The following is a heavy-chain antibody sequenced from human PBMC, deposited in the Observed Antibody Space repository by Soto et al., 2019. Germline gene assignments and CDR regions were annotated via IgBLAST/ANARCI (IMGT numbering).Heavy chain of an antibody. CDR2: IHHSGST. J-gene: IGHJ6*02. V-gene: IGHV4-59*08. D-gene: IGHD3-10*01. CDR1: GGSITSHY. CDR3: ARQGFGQLHGLVDV. Sequence: QVQLQESGPGLVKPSETLSLTCSVSGGSITSHYCSWFRQPPGKGLEWIGYIHHSGSTSYNPSLKSRVTMSVDTSKNQFSLKESSVTAADTALYYCARQGFGQLHGLVDVWGPGTTVTVSS.